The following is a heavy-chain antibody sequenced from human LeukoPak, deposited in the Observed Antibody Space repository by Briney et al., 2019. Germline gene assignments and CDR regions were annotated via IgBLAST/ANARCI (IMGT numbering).Heavy chain of an antibody. J-gene: IGHJ4*02. Sequence: LPGGSLRLSCVASGFTFGDVAMSWVRQAPGKGLEWVSAISYNGASTDYAGSVKGRFAISRDNSKNTLYLQMNSLRAEDTAVYYCARRTGGTKDYWGQGTQVTVSS. CDR3: ARRTGGTKDY. CDR1: GFTFGDVA. CDR2: ISYNGAST. V-gene: IGHV3-23*01. D-gene: IGHD7-27*01.